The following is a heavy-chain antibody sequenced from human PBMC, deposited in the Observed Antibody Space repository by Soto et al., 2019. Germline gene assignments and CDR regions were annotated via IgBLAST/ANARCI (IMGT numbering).Heavy chain of an antibody. CDR3: VTYCSGGSCYLDYYYYGMDV. CDR1: GYSFTTYW. CDR2: IDPSDSYT. D-gene: IGHD2-15*01. V-gene: IGHV5-10-1*01. J-gene: IGHJ6*02. Sequence: GESLKISCQGSGYSFTTYWISWVRQMPGKGLEWMGRIDPSDSYTNFSPSFEGHVSISVDKSISTVYLQWSSLKASDTAMYYCVTYCSGGSCYLDYYYYGMDVWGQGTMVTVSS.